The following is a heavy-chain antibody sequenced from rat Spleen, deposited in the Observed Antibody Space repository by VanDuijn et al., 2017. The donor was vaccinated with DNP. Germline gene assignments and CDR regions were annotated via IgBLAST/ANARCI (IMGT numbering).Heavy chain of an antibody. J-gene: IGHJ2*01. Sequence: EVQLQEPGPGLVKPSQSLSLTCSVTGYSITSNYCGWIRKFPGNKMEYIGHISYSGSTNYNPSLKSRISITRDTSKNQFFLQFNSVTPEDTATYYCARFGPDLDYWGQGVMVTVSS. CDR2: ISYSGST. V-gene: IGHV3-1*01. D-gene: IGHD3-1*01. CDR1: GYSITSNY. CDR3: ARFGPDLDY.